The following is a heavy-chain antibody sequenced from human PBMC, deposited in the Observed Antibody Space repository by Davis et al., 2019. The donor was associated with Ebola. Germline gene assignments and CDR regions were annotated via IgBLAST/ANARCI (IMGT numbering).Heavy chain of an antibody. J-gene: IGHJ4*02. CDR2: IIPIFGTA. Sequence: SVQVSCKASAGTFSSYAISWVRHPPGQGLEWMGGIIPIFGTANYAQKFQGRVTITADESTSTAYMELSSLRSEDTAVYYCASNRMGVNTPFDYWGQGTLVTVSS. CDR3: ASNRMGVNTPFDY. V-gene: IGHV1-69*13. CDR1: AGTFSSYA. D-gene: IGHD1-14*01.